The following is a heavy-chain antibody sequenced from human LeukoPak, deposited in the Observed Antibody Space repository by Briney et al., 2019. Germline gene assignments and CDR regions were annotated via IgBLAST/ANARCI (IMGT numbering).Heavy chain of an antibody. J-gene: IGHJ6*02. CDR3: ARSGYDDFFYYAMDV. D-gene: IGHD5-12*01. CDR2: ISHDGSNT. Sequence: GRSLRLSCAASGFTFSSYGMHWVRQAPGKGLEWVAVISHDGSNTYYADSVKGRFTISRDNSKNTLYLQMNSLRAEDTAVYYCARSGYDDFFYYAMDVWGQGTTVTVSS. V-gene: IGHV3-30*03. CDR1: GFTFSSYG.